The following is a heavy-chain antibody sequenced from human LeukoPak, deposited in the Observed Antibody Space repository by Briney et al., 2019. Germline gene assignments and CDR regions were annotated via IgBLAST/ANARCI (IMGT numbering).Heavy chain of an antibody. CDR2: MSPNSGNT. Sequence: ASVKVSCKTSGYTFTNYDINWVRQATGQGFGWMGWMSPNSGNTGYAQKFQGRVAMTMDTSIRTAYMELSSLRSEDTAVYYCASGWSYSYGPAAIDYWGQGTLVTVSS. J-gene: IGHJ4*02. D-gene: IGHD5-18*01. V-gene: IGHV1-8*01. CDR1: GYTFTNYD. CDR3: ASGWSYSYGPAAIDY.